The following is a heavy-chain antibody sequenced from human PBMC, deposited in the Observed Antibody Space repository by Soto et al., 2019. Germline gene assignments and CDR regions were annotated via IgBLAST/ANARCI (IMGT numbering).Heavy chain of an antibody. CDR3: ARGGPRDGYRDLDY. D-gene: IGHD5-18*01. J-gene: IGHJ4*02. CDR1: GFTFSTFA. CDR2: ITNSGDST. V-gene: IGHV3-23*01. Sequence: GGSLRLSCAVSGFTFSTFAMTWVRQAPGKGLEWVSTITNSGDSTYYADSVKGRFTISRDNSKSTLFLQISGLRTEDTALYYCARGGPRDGYRDLDYWGQGTQVTVSS.